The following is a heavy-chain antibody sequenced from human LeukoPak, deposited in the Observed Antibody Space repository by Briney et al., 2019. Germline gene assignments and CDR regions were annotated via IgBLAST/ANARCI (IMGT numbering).Heavy chain of an antibody. CDR3: ARADSSGYEHFDY. J-gene: IGHJ4*02. Sequence: PSETLSLTCTVSADSLSSYYWSCLRQPPGKGLGWIGNIYYSGSTNYNPSLKSRVTISVDRSKNHFSLKLSSVTAADTAVYYCARADSSGYEHFDYWGQGTLVTVSS. V-gene: IGHV4-59*01. D-gene: IGHD3-22*01. CDR2: IYYSGST. CDR1: ADSLSSYY.